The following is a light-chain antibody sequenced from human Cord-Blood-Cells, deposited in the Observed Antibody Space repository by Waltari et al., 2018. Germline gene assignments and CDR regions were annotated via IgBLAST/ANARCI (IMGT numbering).Light chain of an antibody. CDR1: PSVSSY. CDR2: DAS. V-gene: IGKV3-11*01. CDR3: QQRSHWPPMYS. J-gene: IGKJ2*03. Sequence: EIVLTQSPATLSLSPGERATISCRASPSVSSYLAWYQQQPGQAPRLLIYDASNRATGIPARFSGSGSGTDFTLTISSREPEDFAVYYCQQRSHWPPMYSFGQGTKLEIK.